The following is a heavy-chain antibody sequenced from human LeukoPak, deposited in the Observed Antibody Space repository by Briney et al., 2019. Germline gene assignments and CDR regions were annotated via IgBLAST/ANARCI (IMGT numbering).Heavy chain of an antibody. CDR1: GFTFSSYS. Sequence: GGSLRLSCAASGFTFSSYSMNWVRQAPGRGLEWLSYITTSSSSIYYADSVKGRFAISRDNAKNSLYLQMNSLRAEDTAVYYCARDRDWAFDYWGQGTLVTVSS. V-gene: IGHV3-48*01. D-gene: IGHD3/OR15-3a*01. CDR3: ARDRDWAFDY. CDR2: ITTSSSSI. J-gene: IGHJ4*02.